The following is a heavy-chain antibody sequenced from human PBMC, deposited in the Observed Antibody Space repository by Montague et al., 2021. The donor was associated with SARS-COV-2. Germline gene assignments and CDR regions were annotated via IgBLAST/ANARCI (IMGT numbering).Heavy chain of an antibody. CDR2: ITHIGTT. CDR3: ARGVLTTHMLVIVMAGDPDGFDP. V-gene: IGHV4-34*01. J-gene: IGHJ5*02. CDR1: GGSFSAYY. Sequence: SETLSLTCAVYGGSFSAYYWTWIRQSPGKGLEWIGEITHIGTTNYNPSLKSRASISKDTSKNQISLRLNSVTAADTAVYYCARGVLTTHMLVIVMAGDPDGFDPWGQGTLVTVSS. D-gene: IGHD3-22*01.